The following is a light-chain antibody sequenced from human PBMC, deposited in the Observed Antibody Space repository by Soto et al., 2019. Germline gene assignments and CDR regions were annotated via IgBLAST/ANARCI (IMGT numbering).Light chain of an antibody. CDR3: MQALQTPVT. CDR1: QSLLHSNGYNY. Sequence: DIVMTQSPLPLPVTPGEPASISCRSSQSLLHSNGYNYLDWYLQKPGQSPQLLIYLGSNRSSGVPDRFSGSGSGTDFTLKISRVEAEDVGVYYCMQALQTPVTFGGGTKVDIK. V-gene: IGKV2-28*01. J-gene: IGKJ4*01. CDR2: LGS.